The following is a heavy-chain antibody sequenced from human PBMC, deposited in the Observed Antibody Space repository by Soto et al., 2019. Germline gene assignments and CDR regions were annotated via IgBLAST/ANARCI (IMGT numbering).Heavy chain of an antibody. J-gene: IGHJ3*02. CDR3: ARGPYDFWSGYVADAFDI. CDR2: ISYDGHIV. Sequence: QVQLVESGGGVVQPGKSLRLSCAASGFTFSSYTMHWVRQAPGKGLEWVALISYDGHIVYYADSVKGRSTISRDSSKNTLYLQLNSLRAEDTAFYYCARGPYDFWSGYVADAFDIWGQGTVVTVSS. CDR1: GFTFSSYT. D-gene: IGHD3-3*01. V-gene: IGHV3-30*03.